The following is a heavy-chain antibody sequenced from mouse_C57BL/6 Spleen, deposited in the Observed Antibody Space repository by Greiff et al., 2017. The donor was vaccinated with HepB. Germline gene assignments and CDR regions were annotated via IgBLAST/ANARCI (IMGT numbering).Heavy chain of an antibody. CDR1: GYTFTSYT. CDR3: ARGGSSGYWFAY. D-gene: IGHD3-2*02. Sequence: VQLQQSGAELARPGASVKMSCQASGYTFTSYTMHWVKQRPGQGLEWIGYINPSSGYTKYNQKFKDKATLTADKSSSTAYMQLSSLTSEDSAVYYCARGGSSGYWFAYWGQGTLVTVSA. CDR2: INPSSGYT. J-gene: IGHJ3*01. V-gene: IGHV1-4*01.